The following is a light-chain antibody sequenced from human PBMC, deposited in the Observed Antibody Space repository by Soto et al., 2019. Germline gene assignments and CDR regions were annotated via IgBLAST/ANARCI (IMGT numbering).Light chain of an antibody. CDR2: GAS. Sequence: EIVMTPSPATLSVAPGEKITLCCRASQSVSSDLAWYHQKPGQAPRLLIYGASTRATGIPARFSGSGSGTEFTLTINSLQSEDFAVYYCQQYNNWPRTFGQGTKVDIK. J-gene: IGKJ1*01. V-gene: IGKV3-15*01. CDR1: QSVSSD. CDR3: QQYNNWPRT.